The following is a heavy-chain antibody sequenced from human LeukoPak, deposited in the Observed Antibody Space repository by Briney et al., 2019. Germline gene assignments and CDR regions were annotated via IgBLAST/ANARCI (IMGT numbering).Heavy chain of an antibody. J-gene: IGHJ4*02. V-gene: IGHV4-39*07. CDR3: AMRPSSNNLIFDY. CDR2: IYYSGST. D-gene: IGHD1-1*01. CDR1: GGSISSSSYY. Sequence: SETLSLTCTVSGGSISSSSYYWGWIRQPPGKGLEWIGSIYYSGSTNYNPSLKSRVTISVDKSKNQFSLKLSSVTAADTAVYYCAMRPSSNNLIFDYWGQGTLVTVSS.